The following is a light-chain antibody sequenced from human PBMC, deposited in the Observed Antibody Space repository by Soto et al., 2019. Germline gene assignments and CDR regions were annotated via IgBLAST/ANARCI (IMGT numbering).Light chain of an antibody. V-gene: IGKV1-27*01. CDR2: AAS. CDR1: QGISNY. J-gene: IGKJ1*01. CDR3: QQYNSYWT. Sequence: EIHMTQSPSSLSASVGDRLTITCRASQGISNYLAWYQQKPGKVPKLLIYAASTVQSGVASRFSGSGSGTEFTLTISSLQPDDFATYYCQQYNSYWTFGQGTKVDI.